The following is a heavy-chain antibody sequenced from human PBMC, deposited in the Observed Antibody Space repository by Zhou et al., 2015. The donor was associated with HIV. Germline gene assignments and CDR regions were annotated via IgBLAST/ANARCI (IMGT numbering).Heavy chain of an antibody. CDR1: GYKFTAYY. J-gene: IGHJ1*01. V-gene: IGHV1-2*06. D-gene: IGHD1-1*01. Sequence: QVHLVQSGAALKVPGASVRISCTTSGYKFTAYYIHWVRQAPGQGLEWMGRVHPDTGAANFAQAFQGRVTMITDMTINTVYLDLTKLTSNDTAVYFCARATTPQPSLSSFLTWGQGTLISVSS. CDR2: VHPDTGAA. CDR3: ARATTPQPSLSSFLT.